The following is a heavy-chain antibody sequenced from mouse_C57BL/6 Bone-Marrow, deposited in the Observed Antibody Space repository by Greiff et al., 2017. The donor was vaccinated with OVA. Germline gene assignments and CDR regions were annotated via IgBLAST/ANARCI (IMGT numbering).Heavy chain of an antibody. V-gene: IGHV1-55*01. J-gene: IGHJ4*01. CDR3: ARSPYDGYYGDYAMDY. CDR1: GYTFTSYW. D-gene: IGHD2-3*01. CDR2: IYPGSGST. Sequence: QVQLQQPGAELVKPGASVKMSCKASGYTFTSYWITWVKQRPGQGLEWIGDIYPGSGSTNYNEKFTSKATLTVDTSSSKAYMQLSSLTSEDSAVYYCARSPYDGYYGDYAMDYWGQGTSVTVSS.